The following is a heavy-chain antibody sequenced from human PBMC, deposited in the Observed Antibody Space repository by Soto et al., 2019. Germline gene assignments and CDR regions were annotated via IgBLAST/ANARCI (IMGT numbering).Heavy chain of an antibody. Sequence: EVQMVESGGGLVKPGASLRLSCAASGLTFSTAWMSWLRQAPGKGLEWVGRIKSKNNGGAAEYAAPVRGRFTISRDDSKTTMYLQMNSLKTEDTGVYYCSTDRNWVDPWGQGTLVTVSS. CDR3: STDRNWVDP. CDR1: GLTFSTAW. J-gene: IGHJ5*02. CDR2: IKSKNNGGAA. V-gene: IGHV3-15*01.